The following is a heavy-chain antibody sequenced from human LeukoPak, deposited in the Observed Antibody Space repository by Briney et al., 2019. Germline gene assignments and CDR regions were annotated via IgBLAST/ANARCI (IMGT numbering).Heavy chain of an antibody. CDR3: VREARAGNWFDP. CDR2: INPDSGGT. J-gene: IGHJ5*02. CDR1: GYTFTSYY. Sequence: ASVKVSCKASGYTFTSYYIHWVRPAPGQGLEWMGWINPDSGGTNYAQQFQGRVTMTRDTSISTVYMDLSRLRSDDTAMYYCVREARAGNWFDPWGQGTLVIVSS. V-gene: IGHV1-2*02.